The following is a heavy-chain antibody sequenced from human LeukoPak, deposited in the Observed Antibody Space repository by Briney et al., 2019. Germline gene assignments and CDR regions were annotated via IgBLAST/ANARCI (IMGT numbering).Heavy chain of an antibody. CDR1: GDRFTSYW. CDR3: ARLSSSSWYGFSWFDP. CDR2: IFPGDSDT. D-gene: IGHD6-13*01. V-gene: IGHV5-51*01. Sequence: GESLKISCKGYGDRFTSYWVAWVRQMPGKGLEWMGIIFPGDSDTRYSPSIQGQVTISVDRSISTAYLQWSSLKASDTAIYYCARLSSSSWYGFSWFDPWGQGTLVTVSS. J-gene: IGHJ5*02.